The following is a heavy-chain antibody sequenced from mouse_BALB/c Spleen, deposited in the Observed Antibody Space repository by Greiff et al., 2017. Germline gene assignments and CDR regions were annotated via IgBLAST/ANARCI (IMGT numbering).Heavy chain of an antibody. V-gene: IGHV1-7*01. Sequence: VQLQESGAELAKPGASVKMSCKASGYTFTSYWMHWVKQRPGQGLEWIGYINPSTGYTEYNQKFKDKATLTADKSSSTAYMQLSSLTSEDSAVYYCARWDYYGSSYGAMDYWGQGTSVTVSS. CDR3: ARWDYYGSSYGAMDY. J-gene: IGHJ4*01. D-gene: IGHD1-1*01. CDR2: INPSTGYT. CDR1: GYTFTSYW.